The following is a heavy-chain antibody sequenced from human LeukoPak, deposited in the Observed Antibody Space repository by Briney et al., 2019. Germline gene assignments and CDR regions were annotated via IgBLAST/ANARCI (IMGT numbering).Heavy chain of an antibody. CDR1: GGSFSGYY. Sequence: AETLSLTCAVYGGSFSGYYWSWIRQPPGKGLEWIGEINHSGSTNYNPSLKSRVTISVDTSKNQFSLKLSSVTAADTAVYYCARLRRNSSGYYGAFDIWGQGTMVTVSS. J-gene: IGHJ3*02. CDR3: ARLRRNSSGYYGAFDI. D-gene: IGHD3-22*01. CDR2: INHSGST. V-gene: IGHV4-34*01.